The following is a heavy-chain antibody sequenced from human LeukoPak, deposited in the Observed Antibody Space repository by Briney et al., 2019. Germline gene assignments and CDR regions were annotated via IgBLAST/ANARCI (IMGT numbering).Heavy chain of an antibody. J-gene: IGHJ4*02. V-gene: IGHV3-30-3*01. D-gene: IGHD1-7*01. CDR1: GFTFSIYA. Sequence: GGSLRLSCAASGFTFSIYAMHWVRQAPGKGLEWVAVISYDGSNKYYADSVKGRFTISRDNSKNTLYLQMNSLRAEDTAVYYCAGAATKRGTQPAGRFDSWGQGTLVTVSS. CDR2: ISYDGSNK. CDR3: AGAATKRGTQPAGRFDS.